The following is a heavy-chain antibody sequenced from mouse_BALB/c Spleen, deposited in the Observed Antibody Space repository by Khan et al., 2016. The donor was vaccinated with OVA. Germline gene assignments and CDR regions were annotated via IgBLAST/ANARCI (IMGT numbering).Heavy chain of an antibody. J-gene: IGHJ3*01. CDR1: GYTFTSYT. V-gene: IGHV1-4*01. Sequence: QVQLQQSGAELARPGASVKMSCKASGYTFTSYTIHWIKQRPGQGLEWIGYINPSSGYTNYNQKFKDKATLTADKSSTTAYMQLSSLTSADSAVDYCARDGAYYRNDGWFAYWGPGTLVTVSA. D-gene: IGHD2-14*01. CDR2: INPSSGYT. CDR3: ARDGAYYRNDGWFAY.